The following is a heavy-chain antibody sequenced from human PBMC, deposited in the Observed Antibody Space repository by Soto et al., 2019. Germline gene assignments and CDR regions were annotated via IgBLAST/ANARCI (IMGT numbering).Heavy chain of an antibody. Sequence: GGSLRLSCAASGFTFSGSAMHWVRQASGKGLEWVGRIRSKTNSYATAYAASVKGRFTISRDDSKNTAYLQMNSLKTEDTAVYYCTRDPRNYYDSSGSANWFDPWGQGTLVTVSS. CDR2: IRSKTNSYAT. CDR1: GFTFSGSA. V-gene: IGHV3-73*01. J-gene: IGHJ5*02. CDR3: TRDPRNYYDSSGSANWFDP. D-gene: IGHD3-22*01.